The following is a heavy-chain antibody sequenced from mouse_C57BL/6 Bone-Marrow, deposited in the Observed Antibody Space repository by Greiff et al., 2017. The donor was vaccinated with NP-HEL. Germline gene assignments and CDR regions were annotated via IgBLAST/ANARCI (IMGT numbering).Heavy chain of an antibody. CDR3: TSLMVTTQGDDMDY. CDR1: GYTFTDYE. V-gene: IGHV1-15*01. Sequence: QVQLKESGAELVRPGASVTLSCKASGYTFTDYEMHWVKQTPVHGLEWIGAIDPETGGTAYNQKFKGKAILTADKSSSTAYMELRSLTSKDSAVYYCTSLMVTTQGDDMDYWGQGTSVTVSS. CDR2: IDPETGGT. D-gene: IGHD2-2*01. J-gene: IGHJ4*01.